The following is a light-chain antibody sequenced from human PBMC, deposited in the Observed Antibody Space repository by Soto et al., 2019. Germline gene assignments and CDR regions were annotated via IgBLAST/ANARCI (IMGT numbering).Light chain of an antibody. CDR1: QNITSY. CDR2: AAS. Sequence: DIQMTQSPASLSASVGDRVTITCRASQNITSYVNWYQQKAGKVPKVLIYAASSLQSGVPSRFSGSGSGTDFTLTISSLQSEDFATYYCQQYNTFWTFGQGTKVDIK. J-gene: IGKJ1*01. V-gene: IGKV1-39*01. CDR3: QQYNTFWT.